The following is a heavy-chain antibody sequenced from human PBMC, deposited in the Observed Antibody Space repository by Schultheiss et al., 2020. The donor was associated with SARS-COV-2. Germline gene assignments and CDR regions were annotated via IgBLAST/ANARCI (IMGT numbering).Heavy chain of an antibody. CDR2: IWYDGSNK. CDR3: ARDETSGWYRLYYYYGMDV. V-gene: IGHV3-33*08. Sequence: GGSLRLSCAASGFTFSDYYMSWIRQAPGKGLEWVAVIWYDGSNKYYADSVKGRFTISRDNSKNTLYLQMNSLRAEDTAVYYCARDETSGWYRLYYYYGMDVWGQGTTVTVSS. J-gene: IGHJ6*02. D-gene: IGHD6-19*01. CDR1: GFTFSDYY.